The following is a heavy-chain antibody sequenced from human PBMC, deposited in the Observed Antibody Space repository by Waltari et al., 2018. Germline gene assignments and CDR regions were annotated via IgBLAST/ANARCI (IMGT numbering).Heavy chain of an antibody. CDR1: GFTFDDYA. CDR3: AKAKEYSSSNDAFDI. Sequence: EVQLVESGGGLVQPGRSLRLSCAASGFTFDDYAMHWVRQAPGKGLGWVSGISWNRGRIGYADSVKGRFVSSRDNAKNSLYLQMNSLRAEDTALYYCAKAKEYSSSNDAFDIWGQGTMVTVSS. D-gene: IGHD6-6*01. CDR2: ISWNRGRI. V-gene: IGHV3-9*01. J-gene: IGHJ3*02.